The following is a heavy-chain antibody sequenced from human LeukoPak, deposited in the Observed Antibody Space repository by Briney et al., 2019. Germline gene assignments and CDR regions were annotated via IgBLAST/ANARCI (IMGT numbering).Heavy chain of an antibody. J-gene: IGHJ5*02. CDR3: ARGLLSYWNWFDP. CDR2: MNPNSGNT. V-gene: IGHV1-8*01. D-gene: IGHD3-16*02. CDR1: GYTFTNYD. Sequence: GASVKVSCKASGYTFTNYDINWVRQATGQGLEWMGWMNPNSGNTGYAQRFQGRVTMTRNISVSTTYMELSSLRSDDTAVYYCARGLLSYWNWFDPWGQGTLVTVSS.